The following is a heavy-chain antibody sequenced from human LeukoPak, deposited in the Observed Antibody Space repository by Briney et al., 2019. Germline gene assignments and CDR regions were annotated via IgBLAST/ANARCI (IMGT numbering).Heavy chain of an antibody. V-gene: IGHV3-48*04. CDR1: GFTFSSYG. CDR3: VRDSYYHPDY. D-gene: IGHD3-10*01. CDR2: ISSSGSTI. J-gene: IGHJ4*02. Sequence: GGSLRLSCAASGFTFSSYGMHWVRQAPGKGLEWVSYISSSGSTIYYADSVKGRFTISRDNAKNMMYLQMNSLRAEDTAVYYCVRDSYYHPDYWGQGTLVTVSS.